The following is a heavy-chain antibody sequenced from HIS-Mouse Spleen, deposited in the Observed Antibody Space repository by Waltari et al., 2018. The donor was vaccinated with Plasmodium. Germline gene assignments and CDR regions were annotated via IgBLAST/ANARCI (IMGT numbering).Heavy chain of an antibody. CDR1: GYSISSGYY. D-gene: IGHD6-13*01. Sequence: QVQLQESGPGLVKPSETLSLTCTVSGYSISSGYYWGWIRQPPGKGLEWIGSIYHSGGTSDNPSLKGRVTISVATSKNRFSLKLSSVTAADTAVYYCARGVGYSSSWYWFDPWGQGTLVTVSS. V-gene: IGHV4-38-2*02. CDR3: ARGVGYSSSWYWFDP. CDR2: IYHSGGT. J-gene: IGHJ5*02.